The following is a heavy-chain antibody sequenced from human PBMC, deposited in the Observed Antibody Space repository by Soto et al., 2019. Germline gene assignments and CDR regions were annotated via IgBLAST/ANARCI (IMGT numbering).Heavy chain of an antibody. CDR3: AKYRKQWLALEGMDV. CDR2: ISGSGGST. D-gene: IGHD6-19*01. V-gene: IGHV3-23*01. J-gene: IGHJ6*02. CDR1: GFTFSSYA. Sequence: PGGSLRVSCAASGFTFSSYAMSWVRQAPGKGLEWVSAISGSGGSTYYADSVKGRFTISRDNSNNTLYLQMNSLRAEDTAVYYCAKYRKQWLALEGMDVWGQGTTVTVSS.